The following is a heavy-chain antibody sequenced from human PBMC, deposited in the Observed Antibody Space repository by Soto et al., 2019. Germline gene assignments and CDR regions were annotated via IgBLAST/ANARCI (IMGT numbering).Heavy chain of an antibody. V-gene: IGHV4-30-4*01. D-gene: IGHD3-22*01. J-gene: IGHJ6*02. CDR3: ARDQYYYDSSGYYSLGIDV. CDR2: IYYSGST. CDR1: GGSISSGDYY. Sequence: QVQLQESGPGLVKPSQTLSLTCTVSGGSISSGDYYWSWIRQPPGKGLEWIGYIYYSGSTYYNPSLKSRVTISVDTSKNQFSLKLSSVTAADTAVYYCARDQYYYDSSGYYSLGIDVWGQGTTVTVSS.